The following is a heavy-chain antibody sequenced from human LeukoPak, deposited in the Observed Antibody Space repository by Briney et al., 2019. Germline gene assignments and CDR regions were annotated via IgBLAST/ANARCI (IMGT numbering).Heavy chain of an antibody. CDR3: ARERPYYDSSGYFPRVANWFDP. D-gene: IGHD3-22*01. J-gene: IGHJ5*02. Sequence: RASVKVSCKASGGTFGSYAISWVRQAPGQGLEWMGIINPSGGSTSYAQKFQGRVTMTRDTSTSTVYMELSSLRSEDTAVYYCARERPYYDSSGYFPRVANWFDPWGQGTLVTVSS. CDR1: GGTFGSYA. CDR2: INPSGGST. V-gene: IGHV1-46*01.